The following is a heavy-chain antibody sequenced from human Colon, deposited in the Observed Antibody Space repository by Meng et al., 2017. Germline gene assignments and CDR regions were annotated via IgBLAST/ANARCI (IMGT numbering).Heavy chain of an antibody. J-gene: IGHJ5*02. CDR3: ARDRKHYGERGWFDP. D-gene: IGHD4-17*01. Sequence: QGRLRGSGHGLVQPSQTLSLTCTVSGGSISSGDYYWSWIRQPPGKGLEWIGYIYYSGSTYSNASLKSRVTISIDRSKNQFSLKLSSVTAADTAVYYCARDRKHYGERGWFDPWGQGTLVTVSS. CDR1: GGSISSGDYY. V-gene: IGHV4-30-4*01. CDR2: IYYSGST.